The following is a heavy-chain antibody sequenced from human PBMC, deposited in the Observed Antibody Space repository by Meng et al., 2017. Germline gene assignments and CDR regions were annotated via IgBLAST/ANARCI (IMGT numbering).Heavy chain of an antibody. D-gene: IGHD6-13*01. V-gene: IGHV3-7*01. J-gene: IGHJ6*02. CDR1: GFTFSSYW. CDR3: ASDLSSSWYKLYYYYGMDV. CDR2: IKQDGSEK. Sequence: GESLKISCAASGFTFSSYWMSWVRQAPGKGLEWVANIKQDGSEKYYVDSVKGRFTISRDNAKNSLYLQMNSLRAEDTAVYYCASDLSSSWYKLYYYYGMDVWGQGTTVTVSS.